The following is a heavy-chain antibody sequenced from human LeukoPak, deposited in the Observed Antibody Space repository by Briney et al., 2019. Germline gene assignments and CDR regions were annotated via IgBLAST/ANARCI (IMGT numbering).Heavy chain of an antibody. CDR2: IKQDGSEK. Sequence: GGSLRLSCAASGFTFSSYWMSWVRQAPGKGLEWVANIKQDGSEKYYVDSVKGRFTISRDNAKNTLYLQMNSLRAEDTAVYYCARDSSGWERGWFDPWGQGTLVTVSS. V-gene: IGHV3-7*01. J-gene: IGHJ5*02. CDR1: GFTFSSYW. D-gene: IGHD6-19*01. CDR3: ARDSSGWERGWFDP.